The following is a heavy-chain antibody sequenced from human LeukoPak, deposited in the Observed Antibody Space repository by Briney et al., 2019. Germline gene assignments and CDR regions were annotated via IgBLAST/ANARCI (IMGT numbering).Heavy chain of an antibody. CDR2: ISAYNGNT. J-gene: IGHJ5*02. V-gene: IGHV1-18*01. CDR3: ARDRPPIAVAGNWFDP. D-gene: IGHD6-19*01. Sequence: GASVKVSCKASGYTFTSYGISWVRQAPGQGLEWMGWISAYNGNTNYAQKLQGRVTMTTDTSTSTAYMELRSLRSEDTAVYYCARDRPPIAVAGNWFDPWGQGTLVTVSS. CDR1: GYTFTSYG.